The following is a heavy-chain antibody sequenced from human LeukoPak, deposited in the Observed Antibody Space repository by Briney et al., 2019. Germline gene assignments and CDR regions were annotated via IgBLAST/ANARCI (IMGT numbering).Heavy chain of an antibody. CDR1: GGSISSGDYY. J-gene: IGHJ6*02. D-gene: IGHD6-19*01. CDR2: IYYSGST. CDR3: ARDTYRAVAGTGYHYGMDV. Sequence: PSQTLALTCTVSGGSISSGDYYWSWIRQPPGKGLEWIGYIYYSGSTYYNPSLKSRVTISVDTSKNQFSLKLSSVTAADTAVYYCARDTYRAVAGTGYHYGMDVWGQGTTVTVSS. V-gene: IGHV4-30-4*01.